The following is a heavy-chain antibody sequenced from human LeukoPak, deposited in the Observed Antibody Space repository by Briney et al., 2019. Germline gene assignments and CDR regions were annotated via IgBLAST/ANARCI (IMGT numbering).Heavy chain of an antibody. D-gene: IGHD6-19*01. J-gene: IGHJ4*02. CDR1: GGSISSYY. CDR2: IYYSGST. V-gene: IGHV4-59*01. CDR3: ASSSGWQRGIDY. Sequence: SETLSLTCTVSGGSISSYYWSWIRQPPGKGLEWIGYIYYSGSTNYNPSLKGRVTISVHTSKNQFSLKLSSVTAADTAVYCCASSSGWQRGIDYWGQGTLVTVSS.